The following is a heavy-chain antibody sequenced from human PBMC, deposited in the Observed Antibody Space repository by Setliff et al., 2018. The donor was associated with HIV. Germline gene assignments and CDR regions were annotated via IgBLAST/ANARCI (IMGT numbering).Heavy chain of an antibody. D-gene: IGHD6-19*01. CDR1: GGSITDHC. J-gene: IGHJ5*02. CDR2: IYTSGST. V-gene: IGHV4-4*08. Sequence: SETLSLTCTVSGGSITDHCWSWIRQPPGKGLEWIGRIYTSGSTNYNPSLKSRLTISVDTSKNHVSLNLSSVTAADTAVYYCARAPGWPNWFDPWGQGTLVTVSS. CDR3: ARAPGWPNWFDP.